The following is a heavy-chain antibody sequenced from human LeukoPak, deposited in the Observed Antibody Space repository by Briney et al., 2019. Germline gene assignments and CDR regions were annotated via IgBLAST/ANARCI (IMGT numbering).Heavy chain of an antibody. CDR1: GFSLSTNAVG. CDR3: AHRENYYTSGSFDY. CDR2: IYWNDDK. Sequence: SGPTLVKPTQTLTLTCTFSGFSLSTNAVGVGWIRQPPGKALEWLALIYWNDDKRYSPSLKTRLTITKDTSNNKVVLTMTNMDPVDTATYYCAHRENYYTSGSFDYWGQGTLVTVSS. V-gene: IGHV2-5*01. J-gene: IGHJ4*02. D-gene: IGHD3-10*01.